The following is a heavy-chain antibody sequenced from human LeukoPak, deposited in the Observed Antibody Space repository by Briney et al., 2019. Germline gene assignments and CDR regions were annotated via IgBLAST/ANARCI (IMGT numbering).Heavy chain of an antibody. V-gene: IGHV3-23*01. CDR2: VSGSGGST. CDR1: GFTFSSYG. J-gene: IGHJ3*02. Sequence: GGSLRLSCAASGFTFSSYGMSWVRQAPGKGLEWVSAVSGSGGSTYYADSVKGRFTISRDNSKNTLYLQMNSLRDEETAVYYCAKDQTWGGSYYPDAFDIWGQGTMVTVSS. CDR3: AKDQTWGGSYYPDAFDI. D-gene: IGHD1-26*01.